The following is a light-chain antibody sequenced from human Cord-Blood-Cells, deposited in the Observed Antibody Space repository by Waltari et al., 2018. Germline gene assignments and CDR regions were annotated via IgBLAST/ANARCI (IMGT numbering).Light chain of an antibody. CDR2: ECS. CDR3: CSYAGSRRV. J-gene: IGLJ3*02. CDR1: SSAVGSYNL. Sequence: QSALTQPASVSGSPGQSITISCTGTSSAVGSYNLVSCYQQHPGKAPKLMIYECSKRPSGVSNRFSGSKSGNTASLTISGLQAEDEADYYCCSYAGSRRVFGGGTKLTVL. V-gene: IGLV2-23*01.